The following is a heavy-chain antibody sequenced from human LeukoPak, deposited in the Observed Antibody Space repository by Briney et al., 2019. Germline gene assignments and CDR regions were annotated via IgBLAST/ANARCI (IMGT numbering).Heavy chain of an antibody. CDR2: IYYSGST. V-gene: IGHV4-39*07. Sequence: SETLSLTCTVSGGSISSSTYYWGWIRQAPGKGLEWIGSIYYSGSTYYNPSLKSRVTISVDTSKNQFSLKLSSVTAADTAVYYCARDVQGAYCSSTSCYDWFDPWGQGTLLTVSS. CDR1: GGSISSSTYY. CDR3: ARDVQGAYCSSTSCYDWFDP. J-gene: IGHJ5*02. D-gene: IGHD2-2*01.